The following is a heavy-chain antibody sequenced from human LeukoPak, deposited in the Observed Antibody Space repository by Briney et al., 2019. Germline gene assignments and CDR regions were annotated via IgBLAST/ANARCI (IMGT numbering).Heavy chain of an antibody. CDR3: ARDSGDYYDSSGYPFDY. D-gene: IGHD3-22*01. J-gene: IGHJ4*02. V-gene: IGHV3-21*01. CDR1: GFTFSSYS. CDR2: ISSGSSYI. Sequence: GGSLRLACAASGFTFSSYSMNWVRRAPGKGLEWVSSISSGSSYIYYADSVKGRFTISRENAKNSLYLQMNSLRAEDTAVYYCARDSGDYYDSSGYPFDYWGQGTLVTVSS.